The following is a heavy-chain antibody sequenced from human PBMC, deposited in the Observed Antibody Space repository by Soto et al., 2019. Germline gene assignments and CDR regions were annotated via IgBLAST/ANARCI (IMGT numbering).Heavy chain of an antibody. CDR2: LNPANGDT. J-gene: IGHJ4*02. V-gene: IGHV1-3*01. Sequence: QVQLVQSGPEVMKPGASVKLSCEASGYTFTRYPIHWVRQAPGQGLEWMGWLNPANGDTGYSQNFQGRVTITRDTSASTAYMETNSLRSEDTAVYYCARKDYYGSGIYYFDSWGQGTQVTVSS. CDR3: ARKDYYGSGIYYFDS. D-gene: IGHD3-10*01. CDR1: GYTFTRYP.